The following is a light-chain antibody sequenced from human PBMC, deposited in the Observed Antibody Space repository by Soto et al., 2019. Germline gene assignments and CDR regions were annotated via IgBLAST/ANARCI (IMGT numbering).Light chain of an antibody. Sequence: DIQMTQSPSTLSGSVGDKVTITCRASQTISSWLAWYQQKPGKAPKLLIYKASTLKSGVPSRFSGSGSGTAFTLTISSLQPEDFATYYCQKSYSTPINFGQGTRLEIK. CDR2: KAS. V-gene: IGKV1-5*03. CDR3: QKSYSTPIN. CDR1: QTISSW. J-gene: IGKJ5*01.